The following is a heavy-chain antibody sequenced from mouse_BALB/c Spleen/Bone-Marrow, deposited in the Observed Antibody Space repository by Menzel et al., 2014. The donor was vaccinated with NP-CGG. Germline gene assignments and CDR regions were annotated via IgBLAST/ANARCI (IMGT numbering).Heavy chain of an antibody. CDR1: GYSFTGYN. J-gene: IGHJ2*02. CDR2: IDPYSGGT. CDR3: ARSWGNYFDY. V-gene: IGHV1-39*01. Sequence: VQLKESGPELEKPGASVKISCKASGYSFTGYNMNWVKQSNGKSLEWIGNIDPYSGGTSNNQKFKGKATLTVDRSSSTAYMQLKSLTSEDSAVYYCARSWGNYFDYWGQGTSLTVSS.